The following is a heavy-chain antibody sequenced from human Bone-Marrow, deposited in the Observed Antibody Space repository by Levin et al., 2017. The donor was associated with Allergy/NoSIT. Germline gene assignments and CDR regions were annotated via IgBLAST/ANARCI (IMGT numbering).Heavy chain of an antibody. CDR1: GFDFNTHD. CDR2: ISGNSHYV. V-gene: IGHV3-21*06. D-gene: IGHD6-19*01. J-gene: IGHJ6*02. Sequence: GGSLRLSCRGSGFDFNTHDMNWVRQAPGQGLEWVSSISGNSHYVYYADSVKGRFSISRANAKNSMFLHMNSLRVEDTAVYYCARSKGRSGWSYYYYGMDVWGRGTTLTVSS. CDR3: ARSKGRSGWSYYYYGMDV.